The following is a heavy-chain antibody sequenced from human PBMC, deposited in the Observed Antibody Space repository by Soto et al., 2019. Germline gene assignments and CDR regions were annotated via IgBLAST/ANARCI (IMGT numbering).Heavy chain of an antibody. CDR2: IYYSGST. D-gene: IGHD6-19*01. CDR3: ARESSGWDSYYYYMDV. J-gene: IGHJ6*03. CDR1: GGSISSYY. V-gene: IGHV4-59*01. Sequence: PSETLSLTCTVSGGSISSYYWSWIRQPPGKGLEWIGYIYYSGSTNYNPSLKSRVTISVDTSKNQFSLKLSSVTAADTAVYYCARESSGWDSYYYYMDVWGKGTTVTVSS.